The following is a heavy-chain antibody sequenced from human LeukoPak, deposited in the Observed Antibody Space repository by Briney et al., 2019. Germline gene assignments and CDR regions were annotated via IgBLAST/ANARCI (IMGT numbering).Heavy chain of an antibody. CDR1: GYTFTGYY. Sequence: ASVKVSCKASGYTFTGYYMHWVRQAPGQGLEWMGWINPNSGGTNYAQKFQGRVTMTRDTSISTAYMELSRLRSDDTAVYYCARDPPHSTIFGVVRGGSDYWGQGTLVTVSS. CDR3: ARDPPHSTIFGVVRGGSDY. V-gene: IGHV1-2*02. CDR2: INPNSGGT. J-gene: IGHJ4*02. D-gene: IGHD3-3*01.